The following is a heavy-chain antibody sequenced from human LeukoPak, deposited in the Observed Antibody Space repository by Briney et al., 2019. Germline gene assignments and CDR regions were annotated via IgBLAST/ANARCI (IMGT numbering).Heavy chain of an antibody. CDR1: GGSISSYY. Sequence: SETLSLTCSVSGGSISSYYWSWIRQPPGKGLEWIGYIYYSGSTNDNPSLKSRVTISVDTSKNQFSLKLSSVTAADTAVYYCARSYCSGGSCYSGWFDPWGQGTLVTVS. J-gene: IGHJ5*02. V-gene: IGHV4-59*01. CDR2: IYYSGST. D-gene: IGHD2-15*01. CDR3: ARSYCSGGSCYSGWFDP.